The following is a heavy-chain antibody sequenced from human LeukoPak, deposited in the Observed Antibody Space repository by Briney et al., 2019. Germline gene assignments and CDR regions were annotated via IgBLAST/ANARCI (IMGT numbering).Heavy chain of an antibody. CDR3: AKERGTAMVRSYYMDV. V-gene: IGHV3-11*01. CDR1: GFTFSDYY. CDR2: ISSSGSTT. D-gene: IGHD5-18*01. Sequence: GGSLRLSCAASGFTFSDYYMSWIRQAPGKGLEWVSYISSSGSTTYYADSVKGRFTISRDNSKNTLYLQMNSLRAEDTAVYYCAKERGTAMVRSYYMDVWGKGTTVTVSS. J-gene: IGHJ6*03.